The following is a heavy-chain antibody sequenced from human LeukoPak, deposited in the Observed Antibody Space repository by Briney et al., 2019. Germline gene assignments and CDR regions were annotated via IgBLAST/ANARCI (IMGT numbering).Heavy chain of an antibody. J-gene: IGHJ4*02. CDR3: ARDIGLYSSSSPPFDY. CDR2: ISPYNGN. D-gene: IGHD6-6*01. Sequence: GASVTVSCTASGYTFINYGISWVRQAPGQGLEWMGWISPYNGNTQNLQDRVTMTTDTLTSTAYMELTSLRSDDTAVYYCARDIGLYSSSSPPFDYWGQGTLVTVSS. CDR1: GYTFINYG. V-gene: IGHV1-18*01.